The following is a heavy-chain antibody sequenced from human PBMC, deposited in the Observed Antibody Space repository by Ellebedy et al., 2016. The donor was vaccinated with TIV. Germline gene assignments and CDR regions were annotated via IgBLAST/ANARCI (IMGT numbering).Heavy chain of an antibody. Sequence: GESLKISCAASGFTFNSYAMHWVRQAPGKGLEWVAVISYDGSSKYYADSVKGRFTVARDNAKNSLYLQMNSLRAEDTAVYYCGRAREPGYFAYYYYGMDVWGQGTTVTVSS. V-gene: IGHV3-30-3*01. CDR1: GFTFNSYA. CDR2: ISYDGSSK. D-gene: IGHD3-9*01. J-gene: IGHJ6*02. CDR3: GRAREPGYFAYYYYGMDV.